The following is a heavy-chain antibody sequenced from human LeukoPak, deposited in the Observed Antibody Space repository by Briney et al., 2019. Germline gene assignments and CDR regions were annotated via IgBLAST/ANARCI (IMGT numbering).Heavy chain of an antibody. CDR2: IQPDGSEG. J-gene: IGHJ3*01. Sequence: GGSLRLSCAASGFTFSSKWMSWVRQAPGKGLEWVGNIQPDGSEGYPVDSVKGRFTISRDNAKNSLYLQMNSLRAEDTAVYYCARDLSDWGQGTMVTVSS. V-gene: IGHV3-7*01. CDR3: ARDLSD. D-gene: IGHD3-16*02. CDR1: GFTFSSKW.